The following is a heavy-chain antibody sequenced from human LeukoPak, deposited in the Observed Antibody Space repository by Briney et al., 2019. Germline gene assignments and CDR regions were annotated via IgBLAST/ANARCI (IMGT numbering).Heavy chain of an antibody. CDR2: ISDSGDRT. J-gene: IGHJ6*03. V-gene: IGHV3-23*01. CDR3: ARAVGGTLTTEQKRYYYYYMDV. Sequence: GGSLRLSCGASGFTFSSYGMSWVRQAPGKGLEWVSSISDSGDRTFYADSVKGRFTISRDNAKNSLYLQMNNLTAEDTAVYYCARAVGGTLTTEQKRYYYYYMDVWGKGTTVTVSS. D-gene: IGHD3-9*01. CDR1: GFTFSSYG.